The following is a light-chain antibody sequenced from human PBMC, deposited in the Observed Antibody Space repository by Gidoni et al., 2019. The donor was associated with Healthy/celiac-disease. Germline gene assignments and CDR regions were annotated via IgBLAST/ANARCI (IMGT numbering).Light chain of an antibody. CDR2: KDS. Sequence: SYELTQPPSVSVSPGQTARITCSGDALPKQYAYWYQQKPGQAPVLVIYKDSERPSGIPERFSCSSSGTTVTLTISGVHAEDDADYYCQSADSSGTYQVFGGGTKLTVL. CDR3: QSADSSGTYQV. J-gene: IGLJ2*01. CDR1: ALPKQY. V-gene: IGLV3-25*03.